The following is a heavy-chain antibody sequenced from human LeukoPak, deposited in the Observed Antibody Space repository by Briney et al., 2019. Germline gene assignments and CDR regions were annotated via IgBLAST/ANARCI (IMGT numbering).Heavy chain of an antibody. J-gene: IGHJ4*02. CDR1: GFDLSPYT. Sequence: PGGSLRLSCSASGFDLSPYTMNWVRQAPGKGLEWVASISSTSTYMYYGDSLKGRFTISRDNAKNTLYLQLDSLRAEDTATYYCARRLTTFLSWGQGTLVIVSS. CDR3: ARRLTTFLS. D-gene: IGHD3-16*01. V-gene: IGHV3-21*01. CDR2: ISSTSTYM.